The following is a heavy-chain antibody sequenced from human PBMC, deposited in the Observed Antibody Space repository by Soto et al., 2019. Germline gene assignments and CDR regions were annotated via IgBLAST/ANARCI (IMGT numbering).Heavy chain of an antibody. CDR2: ISWNSGSI. Sequence: GGSLRLSCAASGFTFDDYAMHWVRQAPGKGLDWVSGISWNSGSIGYADSVKGRFTISRDNAKNSLYLQMNSLRAEDTALYYCAKDYIAAAGTNYYYYGMDVWGQGTTVTVSS. CDR1: GFTFDDYA. J-gene: IGHJ6*02. CDR3: AKDYIAAAGTNYYYYGMDV. D-gene: IGHD6-13*01. V-gene: IGHV3-9*01.